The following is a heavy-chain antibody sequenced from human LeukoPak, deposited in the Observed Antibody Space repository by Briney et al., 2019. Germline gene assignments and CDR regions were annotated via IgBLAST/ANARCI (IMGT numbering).Heavy chain of an antibody. V-gene: IGHV3-33*01. CDR3: GSSDASAYYQSIDY. D-gene: IGHD1-26*01. J-gene: IGHJ4*02. CDR1: GFTFSNNG. Sequence: PGTPLRLPCAASGFTFSNNGMHWVRQAPDKGLEWLALIWFDGSNKYYADSVKGRFTISRDNSKKTLYLQMNSLRAEDTAVYYCGSSDASAYYQSIDYWGQGTLVTVSS. CDR2: IWFDGSNK.